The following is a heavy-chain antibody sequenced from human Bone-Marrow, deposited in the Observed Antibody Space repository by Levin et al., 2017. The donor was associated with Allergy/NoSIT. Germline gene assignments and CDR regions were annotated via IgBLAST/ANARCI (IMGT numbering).Heavy chain of an antibody. V-gene: IGHV4-4*02. J-gene: IGHJ4*02. D-gene: IGHD4-23*01. CDR2: IYHSGSA. Sequence: SETLSLTCAVSHASISSTNWWSWVRQPPGKGLEWIGEIYHSGSANYNPSLKSRVTMSVDRSNNEFSLNLTSVTAADTAVYFCAVVGGNSTAFFHWGQGTLVTVSS. CDR1: HASISSTNW. CDR3: AVVGGNSTAFFH.